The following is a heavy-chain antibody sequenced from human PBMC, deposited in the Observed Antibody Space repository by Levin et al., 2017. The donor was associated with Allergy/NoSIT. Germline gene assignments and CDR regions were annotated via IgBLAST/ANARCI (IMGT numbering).Heavy chain of an antibody. CDR3: ASASPANDF. CDR2: IKQDGSEK. CDR1: GFTISRFW. J-gene: IGHJ4*02. Sequence: PGGSLRLSCAASGFTISRFWMSWVRQAPGKGLEWVANIKQDGSEKFYVDSVKGRFTISRDNAKNSLYLQMSSLRAEDTAVYYCASASPANDFWGQGTLVTVSS. V-gene: IGHV3-7*01.